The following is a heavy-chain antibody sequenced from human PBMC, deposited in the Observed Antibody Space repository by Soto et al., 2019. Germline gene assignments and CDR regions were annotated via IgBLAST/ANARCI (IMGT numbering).Heavy chain of an antibody. J-gene: IGHJ4*02. Sequence: GGSLRLACAASGFTFNNYAMNWVRQAPGKGLEWVATISATGGSTYYADSVKGRFTISRDNSKNTLYLQMNGLRVEDTAVYYCAKDRLAGNFDYWGQGTQVTVSS. V-gene: IGHV3-23*01. CDR3: AKDRLAGNFDY. CDR1: GFTFNNYA. CDR2: ISATGGST.